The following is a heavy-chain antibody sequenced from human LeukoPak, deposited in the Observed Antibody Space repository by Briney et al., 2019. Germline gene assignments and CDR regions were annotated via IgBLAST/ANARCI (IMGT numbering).Heavy chain of an antibody. CDR3: ASEEGYGLDY. J-gene: IGHJ4*02. D-gene: IGHD5-12*01. CDR1: GFTFSSYG. Sequence: GRSLRLSCAASGFTFSSYGMHWVRQAPGKGLEWVAVISYDGSNKYYADSVKGRFTISRDNSKNTLYLQMNSLRAEDTAVYYCASEEGYGLDYWGQGTLVTVSS. V-gene: IGHV3-30*03. CDR2: ISYDGSNK.